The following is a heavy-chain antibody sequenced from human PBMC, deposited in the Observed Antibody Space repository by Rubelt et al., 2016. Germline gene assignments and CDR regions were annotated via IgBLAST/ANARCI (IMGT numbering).Heavy chain of an antibody. D-gene: IGHD4-17*01. J-gene: IGHJ4*02. V-gene: IGHV4-34*01. Sequence: QLQLQESGPGLVKPSETLSLTCTVHGGSFSGYYWSWIHQPPGTGLEWIGESNHGGSTNYNPRLKSRVTISVDTSKNQFSLKLSSVTAADTAVYYCAMTTVTTAYWGQGTLVTVSS. CDR2: SNHGGST. CDR1: GGSFSGYY. CDR3: AMTTVTTAY.